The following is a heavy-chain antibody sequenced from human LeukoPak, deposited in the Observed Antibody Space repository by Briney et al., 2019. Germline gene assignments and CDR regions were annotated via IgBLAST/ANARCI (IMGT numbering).Heavy chain of an antibody. CDR2: ISSGGSAI. Sequence: PGGSLRLSCAASGFTFSDYYMSWIRQTPGKGLEWLSYISSGGSAIYYADSVKGRFTISRDNAKKSLYLQMNSLGAEDTAVYYCARDHHSGSYLGWFDPWGQGTLVTVSS. J-gene: IGHJ5*02. CDR3: ARDHHSGSYLGWFDP. V-gene: IGHV3-11*01. D-gene: IGHD1-26*01. CDR1: GFTFSDYY.